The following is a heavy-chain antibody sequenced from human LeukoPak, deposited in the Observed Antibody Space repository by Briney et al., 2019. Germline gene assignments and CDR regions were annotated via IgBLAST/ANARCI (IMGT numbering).Heavy chain of an antibody. CDR3: ARAPMSYDSSGFGGAFDI. Sequence: PGGSLRLSCAASGFTFSSYAMSWVRQAPGKGLEWVSVISGSGGGTYYADSVKGRFTISRDNSKNTMYLQMNSLRAEDTAMYYCARAPMSYDSSGFGGAFDIWGQGTMVTVSS. D-gene: IGHD3-22*01. J-gene: IGHJ3*02. CDR2: ISGSGGGT. CDR1: GFTFSSYA. V-gene: IGHV3-23*01.